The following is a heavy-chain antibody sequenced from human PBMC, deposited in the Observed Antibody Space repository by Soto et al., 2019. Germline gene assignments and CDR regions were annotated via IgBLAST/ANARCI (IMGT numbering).Heavy chain of an antibody. Sequence: EVQLVESGGGLVQPGGSLRLSCAASGFTFDDYAMHWVRQAPGKGLEWVSGISWNSGSIGYADSVKGRFTISRGNAKNSLYLQMNSLRAEDTALYYCAKDTYSSSSGLIDYWGQGTLVTVSS. CDR2: ISWNSGSI. CDR3: AKDTYSSSSGLIDY. CDR1: GFTFDDYA. J-gene: IGHJ4*02. V-gene: IGHV3-9*01. D-gene: IGHD6-6*01.